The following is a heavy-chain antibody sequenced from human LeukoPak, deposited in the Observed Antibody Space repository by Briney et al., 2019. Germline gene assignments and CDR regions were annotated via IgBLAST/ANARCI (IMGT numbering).Heavy chain of an antibody. J-gene: IGHJ4*02. CDR3: ARWISRWHYFDY. Sequence: ASVKVSCKASGYTFSSYGIGWVRQAPGQGLEWMGWISAYNGNTNYAQKLQGRVTMTTDTSTSTAYMELRSLRSDDTAVYYCARWISRWHYFDYWGQGTLVTVSS. CDR1: GYTFSSYG. CDR2: ISAYNGNT. D-gene: IGHD5-24*01. V-gene: IGHV1-18*01.